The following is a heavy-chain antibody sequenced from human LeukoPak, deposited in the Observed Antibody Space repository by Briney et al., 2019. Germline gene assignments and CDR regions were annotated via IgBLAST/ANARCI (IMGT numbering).Heavy chain of an antibody. CDR3: ASVGPSGSLDY. Sequence: SETLSLTCTVSGGSISSYYWNWIRQPPGKGLEWIGDIYSSGSTNYNPSLKSRLTISVDTSKNQFSLKLSSVTAADTAVYYCASVGPSGSLDYWGQGTLVTVSS. J-gene: IGHJ4*02. CDR1: GGSISSYY. V-gene: IGHV4-59*13. CDR2: IYSSGST. D-gene: IGHD1-26*01.